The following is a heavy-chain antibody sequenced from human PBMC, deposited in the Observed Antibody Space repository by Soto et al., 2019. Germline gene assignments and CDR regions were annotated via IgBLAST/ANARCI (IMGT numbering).Heavy chain of an antibody. J-gene: IGHJ4*02. CDR2: IIPLFGTT. D-gene: IGHD3-22*01. CDR3: ARVVGQYDSSGPFDY. Sequence: SVKVSCKPSGGTFSSYAISWVRQAPGQGLEWMGGIIPLFGTTNSAQRFQGRVAITADTSTSTAYMELTRLRSEDTAVYYCARVVGQYDSSGPFDYWGQGTLVTVS. V-gene: IGHV1-69*06. CDR1: GGTFSSYA.